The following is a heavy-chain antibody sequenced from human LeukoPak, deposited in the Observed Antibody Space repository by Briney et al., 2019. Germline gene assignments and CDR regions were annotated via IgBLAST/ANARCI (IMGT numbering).Heavy chain of an antibody. Sequence: SETLSLTCTVSGGSISSSSYSWGWIRQPPGKGLEWIGSIYYSGSTYYNPSLKSRVTISVDTSKNQFSLKLSSVTAADTAVYYCARDTDYGEIPFDYWGQGTLVTVSS. D-gene: IGHD4-17*01. CDR1: GGSISSSSYS. CDR3: ARDTDYGEIPFDY. CDR2: IYYSGST. J-gene: IGHJ4*02. V-gene: IGHV4-39*02.